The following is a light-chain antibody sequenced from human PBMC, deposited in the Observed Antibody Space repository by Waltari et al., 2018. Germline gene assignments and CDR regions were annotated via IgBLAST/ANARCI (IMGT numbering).Light chain of an antibody. Sequence: DIVMTQTPPSLPVTPGEPASISCRSSQSLLHTDGRTYLYWYLQKPGQPPRLLIYRVSNQFSGVPDRFSGSGSGTDFTLKISRVEAEDVGVYYCMQTLQTPFTFGPGTKLDIK. CDR3: MQTLQTPFT. CDR2: RVS. V-gene: IGKV2D-29*01. J-gene: IGKJ3*01. CDR1: QSLLHTDGRTY.